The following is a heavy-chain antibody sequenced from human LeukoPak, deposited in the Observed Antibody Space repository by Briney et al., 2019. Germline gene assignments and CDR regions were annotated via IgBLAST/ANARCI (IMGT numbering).Heavy chain of an antibody. Sequence: GGSLRLSCAASGFTVSSNYMSWVRQAPGKGLEWVSVIYSGGSTYYADSVKGRFTISRDNSKNTLYLQMNSLRAEDTAVYYCARGRSWDYSNYGFDYWGQGTLVTVSS. CDR3: ARGRSWDYSNYGFDY. CDR2: IYSGGST. V-gene: IGHV3-53*01. D-gene: IGHD4-11*01. J-gene: IGHJ4*02. CDR1: GFTVSSNY.